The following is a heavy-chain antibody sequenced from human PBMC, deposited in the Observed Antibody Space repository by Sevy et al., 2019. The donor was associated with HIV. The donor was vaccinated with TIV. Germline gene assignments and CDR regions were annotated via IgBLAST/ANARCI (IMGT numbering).Heavy chain of an antibody. CDR1: GFTFSNAW. J-gene: IGHJ6*02. CDR3: TTDSSSWYYYGMDV. V-gene: IGHV3-15*01. CDR2: IKSKTDGGTT. D-gene: IGHD6-13*01. Sequence: GGSLRLSCAASGFTFSNAWMSWVRQAPGKGLEWVGRIKSKTDGGTTDYAAPVKGRFTISRDDSKNTLYLQMNSLKTEDTAVYYCTTDSSSWYYYGMDVWGQRTTVTVSS.